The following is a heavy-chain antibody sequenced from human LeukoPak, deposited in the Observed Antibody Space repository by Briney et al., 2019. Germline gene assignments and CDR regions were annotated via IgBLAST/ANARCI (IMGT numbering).Heavy chain of an antibody. V-gene: IGHV3-23*01. CDR2: ISGSGGST. J-gene: IGHJ4*02. Sequence: GGSLRLSCAASGFTFSSYAMSWVRQAPGKGLEWVSAISGSGGSTYYADSVKGRFTMSRDNSKNTLYLQMNSLRAEDTAVYYCAKLIVVVLAAIDYWGQGTLVTVSS. D-gene: IGHD2-15*01. CDR3: AKLIVVVLAAIDY. CDR1: GFTFSSYA.